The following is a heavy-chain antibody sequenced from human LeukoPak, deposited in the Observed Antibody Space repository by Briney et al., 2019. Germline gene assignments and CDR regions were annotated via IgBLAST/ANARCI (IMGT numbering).Heavy chain of an antibody. D-gene: IGHD5-12*01. V-gene: IGHV4-30-2*01. CDR1: GGSISSGGYS. J-gene: IGHJ4*02. CDR2: IYHSGST. CDR3: ASVPSGVGGLAGNY. Sequence: SETLSLTCAVSGGSISSGGYSWSWIRQPPGKGLEWIGYIYHSGSTYYNPSLKSRVTISVDRSKNQFSLKLSSVTAADTAVYYCASVPSGVGGLAGNYWGQGTLVTVSS.